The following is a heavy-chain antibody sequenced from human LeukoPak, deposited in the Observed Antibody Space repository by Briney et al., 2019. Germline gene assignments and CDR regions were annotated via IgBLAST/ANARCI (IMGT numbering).Heavy chain of an antibody. D-gene: IGHD4-17*01. Sequence: PGGSLRLSCAASGFTFSSYAMSWVRQAPGKGLEWVSGINWNGGSTGYADSVKGRFTISRDNAKNSLYLQMNSLRAEDTALYYCARDYLHGDYVYDYWGQGTLVTVSS. CDR1: GFTFSSYA. V-gene: IGHV3-20*04. CDR3: ARDYLHGDYVYDY. J-gene: IGHJ4*02. CDR2: INWNGGST.